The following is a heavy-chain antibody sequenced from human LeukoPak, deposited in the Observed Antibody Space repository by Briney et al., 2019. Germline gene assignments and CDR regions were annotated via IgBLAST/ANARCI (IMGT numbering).Heavy chain of an antibody. J-gene: IGHJ4*02. CDR1: GGTFSSYT. CDR2: IIPILGIA. Sequence: ASVKVSCKASGGTFSSYTISWVRQAPGQGLEWMGRIIPILGIANYAQKFQGRVTITADKSTSTAYMELSSLRSEDTAVYYCARAAAPSFFGGSGYGDYWGQGTLVTVSS. V-gene: IGHV1-69*02. D-gene: IGHD3-22*01. CDR3: ARAAAPSFFGGSGYGDY.